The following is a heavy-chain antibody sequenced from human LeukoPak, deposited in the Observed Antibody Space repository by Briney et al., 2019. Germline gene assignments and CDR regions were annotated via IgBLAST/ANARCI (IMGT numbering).Heavy chain of an antibody. CDR1: GFSFSSYW. Sequence: GGSLRLSCAASGFSFSSYWMSWVRQAPGKGLEWVANIKQDGSEKYYVDSVKGRFTISRDNAKNPLYLQMDSLRAEDTAVYYCARSYGSGILFDYYYMDVWGKGTTVTISS. D-gene: IGHD3-10*01. CDR2: IKQDGSEK. V-gene: IGHV3-7*01. J-gene: IGHJ6*03. CDR3: ARSYGSGILFDYYYMDV.